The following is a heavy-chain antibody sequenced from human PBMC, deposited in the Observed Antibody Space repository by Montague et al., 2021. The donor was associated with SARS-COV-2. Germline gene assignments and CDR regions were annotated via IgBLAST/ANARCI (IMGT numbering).Heavy chain of an antibody. CDR2: NYHSGTH. CDR3: ARSMVRGGLNWFDH. D-gene: IGHD3-10*01. V-gene: IGHV4-30-2*01. Sequence: TLSLTCAVSGASLSNGGCTWCCIRRPPGKLLGWMGYNYHSGTHRYTPSINSRSTMSVDKSKNQFSLQLTSVIAADTAIYFWARSMVRGGLNWFDHWGQGTLVTVSS. CDR1: GASLSNGGCT. J-gene: IGHJ5*02.